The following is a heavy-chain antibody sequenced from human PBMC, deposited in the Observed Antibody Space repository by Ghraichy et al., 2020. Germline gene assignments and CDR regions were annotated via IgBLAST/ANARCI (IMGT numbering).Heavy chain of an antibody. D-gene: IGHD6-19*01. CDR1: GGSVSSSNYY. CDR3: ARVMGTVEVAGTGKYYFDY. J-gene: IGHJ4*02. Sequence: SETLSLTCTVSGGSVSSSNYYWGWIRQPPGKGLEWIANIHHSGSTYYNPSLKSRVTISIDTSKNQFSLNVTSVTAADTAVYYCARVMGTVEVAGTGKYYFDYWGQGTLGTVSS. CDR2: IHHSGST. V-gene: IGHV4-39*01.